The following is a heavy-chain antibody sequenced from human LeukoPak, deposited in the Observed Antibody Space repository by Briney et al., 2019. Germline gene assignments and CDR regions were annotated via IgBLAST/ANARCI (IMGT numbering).Heavy chain of an antibody. Sequence: PSETQSLTCAVYGGSFSGYYWSWIRQPPGKGLEWIGEINHSGSTNYNPSLKSRVTISVDTSKNQFSLKLSSVTAADTAVYYCARGRSGYYYYYYYMDVWGKGTTVTVSS. V-gene: IGHV4-34*01. D-gene: IGHD3-22*01. CDR1: GGSFSGYY. CDR2: INHSGST. J-gene: IGHJ6*03. CDR3: ARGRSGYYYYYYYMDV.